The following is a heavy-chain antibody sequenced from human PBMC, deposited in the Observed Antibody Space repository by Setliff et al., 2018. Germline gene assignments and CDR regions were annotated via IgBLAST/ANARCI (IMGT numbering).Heavy chain of an antibody. J-gene: IGHJ3*02. CDR2: IYHSGSS. CDR3: ARPHGGDYAFDI. Sequence: SETLSLTCAVYGESFNTYYWSWIRESPGKGLEWIGSIYHSGSSYYNSSLRSRVTISVDTSKNQISLKLTSVTAADTAVYYCARPHGGDYAFDIWGQGRMVTVSS. D-gene: IGHD3-16*01. CDR1: GESFNTYY. V-gene: IGHV4-34*01.